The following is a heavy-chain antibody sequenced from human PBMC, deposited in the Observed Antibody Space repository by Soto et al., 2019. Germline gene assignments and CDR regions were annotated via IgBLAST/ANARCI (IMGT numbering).Heavy chain of an antibody. D-gene: IGHD6-13*01. CDR1: GGSISSYY. J-gene: IGHJ5*02. Sequence: SETLSLTCTVSGGSISSYYWSWIRQPPGKGLEWIGYIYYSGSTNYNPSLKSRVTISVDTSKNQFSLKLSSVTAADTAVYYCARDNIAAAATWGQGTLVTVSS. CDR3: ARDNIAAAAT. V-gene: IGHV4-59*12. CDR2: IYYSGST.